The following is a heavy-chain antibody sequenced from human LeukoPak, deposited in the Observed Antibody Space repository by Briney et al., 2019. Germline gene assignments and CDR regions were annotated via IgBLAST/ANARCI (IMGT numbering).Heavy chain of an antibody. V-gene: IGHV1-18*01. Sequence: VASVKVSCKASGYTFTSYGISWVRQAPGQGLEWMGWISAYNGNTNYAQKPQGRVTMTTDTSTSTAYMELRSLRSDDTAVYYCTRAVTYFYGSVTYDWFDPWGQGTLVTVSS. D-gene: IGHD3-10*01. CDR3: TRAVTYFYGSVTYDWFDP. J-gene: IGHJ5*02. CDR2: ISAYNGNT. CDR1: GYTFTSYG.